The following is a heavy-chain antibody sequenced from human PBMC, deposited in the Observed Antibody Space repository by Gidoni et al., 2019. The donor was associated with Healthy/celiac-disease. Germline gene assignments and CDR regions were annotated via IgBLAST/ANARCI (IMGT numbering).Heavy chain of an antibody. Sequence: QVQLQQWGAGLLTPSETLSLTCAVYGGSFSGYYWSWIRQPPGKGMEWIGEINHSGSTNYNPSLKSRVTISVDTSKNQFSLKLSSVTAADTAVYYCARGGEDRWLQPYWYFDLWGRGTLVTVSS. V-gene: IGHV4-34*01. CDR1: GGSFSGYY. CDR3: ARGGEDRWLQPYWYFDL. D-gene: IGHD3-10*01. CDR2: INHSGST. J-gene: IGHJ2*01.